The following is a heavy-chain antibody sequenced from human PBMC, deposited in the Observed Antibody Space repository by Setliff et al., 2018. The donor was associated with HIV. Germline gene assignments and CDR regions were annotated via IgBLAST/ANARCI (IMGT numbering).Heavy chain of an antibody. J-gene: IGHJ5*02. D-gene: IGHD3-10*01. Sequence: ASVKVSCKASGYTFTNYYIHWVRQAPGQGLEWMGIINPTDGSTSYAQKFQGRVTMTRDTSTSTVYMDLNSLRSADTAVYYCARGPESVYYFGSGSYRRGGFDPWGQGTLVTVSS. CDR1: GYTFTNYY. CDR3: ARGPESVYYFGSGSYRRGGFDP. CDR2: INPTDGST. V-gene: IGHV1-46*01.